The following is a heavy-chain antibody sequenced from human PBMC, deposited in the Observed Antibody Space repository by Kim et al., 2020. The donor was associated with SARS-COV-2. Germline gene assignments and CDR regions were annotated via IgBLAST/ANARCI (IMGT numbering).Heavy chain of an antibody. V-gene: IGHV1-24*01. D-gene: IGHD3-3*01. CDR1: GYTLSDLP. CDR2: FDPEDGET. CDR3: ATTNLYDVWSSQRQSYYNMDV. J-gene: IGHJ6*02. Sequence: ASVKVSCKVSGYTLSDLPMNWVRQAPGKGLEWMGGFDPEDGETIYAQNFQGRLTMTEDTSTDTVYMELSSLRSEDTAVYYCATTNLYDVWSSQRQSYYNMDVWGQGTTVTVS.